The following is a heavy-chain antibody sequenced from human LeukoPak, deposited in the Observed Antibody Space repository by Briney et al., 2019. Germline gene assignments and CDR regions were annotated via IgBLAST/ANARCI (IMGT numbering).Heavy chain of an antibody. CDR3: ARADTGKDTAMNYFDY. CDR2: IYDSGTT. Sequence: RPSESLSLTCAVSGYSIGTGYYWCCIRQPPGKGLEGIWSIYDSGTTYYNPSLKSRFTISGDRTKNQFSLNLSALTAADTAVCYCARADTGKDTAMNYFDYWGQGTPVTVSS. V-gene: IGHV4-38-2*01. CDR1: GYSIGTGYY. J-gene: IGHJ4*01. D-gene: IGHD5-18*01.